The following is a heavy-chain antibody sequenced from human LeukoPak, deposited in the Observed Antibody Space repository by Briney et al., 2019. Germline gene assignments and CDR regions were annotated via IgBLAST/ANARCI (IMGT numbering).Heavy chain of an antibody. J-gene: IGHJ4*02. Sequence: SETLSLTCAVYGGSFSGYYWSWIRQPPGKGLEWIGEINHSGSTNYNPSLKSRVTISVDTSKNQFSLKLSSVTAADTAVYYCARRSSSGWYQWGQGTLVTVSS. CDR1: GGSFSGYY. D-gene: IGHD6-19*01. V-gene: IGHV4-34*01. CDR3: ARRSSSGWYQ. CDR2: INHSGST.